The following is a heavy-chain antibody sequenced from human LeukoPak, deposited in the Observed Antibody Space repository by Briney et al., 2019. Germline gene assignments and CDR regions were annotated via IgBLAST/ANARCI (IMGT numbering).Heavy chain of an antibody. D-gene: IGHD2-2*01. CDR3: AKARGYCGGTSCYDYYMDV. CDR1: GFTFSNYA. V-gene: IGHV3-23*01. J-gene: IGHJ6*03. Sequence: GGSLRLSCAASGFTFSNYAMSWVRQAPGKGLEWVSAISGSGVSTYYTDSVKGRFTFSRDNSKNTLYLQMNSLRAEDTAVYYCAKARGYCGGTSCYDYYMDVWDKGTTVTVSS. CDR2: ISGSGVST.